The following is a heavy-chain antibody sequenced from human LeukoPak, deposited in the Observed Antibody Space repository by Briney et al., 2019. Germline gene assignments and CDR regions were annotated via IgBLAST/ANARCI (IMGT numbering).Heavy chain of an antibody. J-gene: IGHJ5*02. CDR1: GDSISSYDYY. CDR2: IAQTGSA. CDR3: ARGPGSNYEVDP. Sequence: SETLSLTCSVSGDSISSYDYYWSWVRQPPGKGLEWIGYIAQTGSAYYNPSLESRVTTSIDRSKNQFSLKVNSVTAADTAVYFCARGPGSNYEVDPWGQGTLVTVSS. D-gene: IGHD4/OR15-4a*01. V-gene: IGHV4-30-2*01.